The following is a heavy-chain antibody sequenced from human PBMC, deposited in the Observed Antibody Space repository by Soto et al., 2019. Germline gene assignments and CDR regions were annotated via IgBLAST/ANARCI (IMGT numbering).Heavy chain of an antibody. CDR3: AKENYVWGSYHIDY. J-gene: IGHJ4*02. CDR2: ISYDGSNK. Sequence: QVQLVESGGGVVQPGRSLRLSCAASGFTFSSYGMHWVRQAPGKGLEWVAVISYDGSNKYYADSVKGRFIISRDNYKNKLYLQMNSLRTEDTAVYYCAKENYVWGSYHIDYWGQGTLVTVSS. V-gene: IGHV3-30*18. D-gene: IGHD3-16*02. CDR1: GFTFSSYG.